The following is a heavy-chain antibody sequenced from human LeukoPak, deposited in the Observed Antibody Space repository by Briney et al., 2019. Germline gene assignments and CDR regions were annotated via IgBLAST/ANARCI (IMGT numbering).Heavy chain of an antibody. CDR1: GGSISSGSYY. D-gene: IGHD3-3*01. J-gene: IGHJ4*02. CDR2: INHSGST. Sequence: SETLSLTCTVSGGSISSGSYYWSWIRQPPGKGLEWIGEINHSGSTNYNPSLKSRVTISVDTSKNQFSLKLSSVTAADTAVYYCARGKPLYYDFWSGYYTYWGQGTLVTVSS. V-gene: IGHV4-39*07. CDR3: ARGKPLYYDFWSGYYTY.